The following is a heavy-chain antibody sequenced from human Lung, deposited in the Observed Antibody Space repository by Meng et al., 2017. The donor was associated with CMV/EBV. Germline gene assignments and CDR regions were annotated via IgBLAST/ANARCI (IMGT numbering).Heavy chain of an antibody. CDR2: INPNSGGT. J-gene: IGHJ5*02. V-gene: IGHV1-2*06. CDR3: AHQAVAGTRGWFDP. D-gene: IGHD6-19*01. CDR1: GYTFTGYY. Sequence: QVKLVRLGAELTKPGASVKVSCKASGYTFTGYYMNWVRQAPGQGLEWMGRINPNSGGTNYAQKFQGRVTMTRDTSISTAYMELSRLRSDDTAVYYCAHQAVAGTRGWFDPWGQGTLVTVSS.